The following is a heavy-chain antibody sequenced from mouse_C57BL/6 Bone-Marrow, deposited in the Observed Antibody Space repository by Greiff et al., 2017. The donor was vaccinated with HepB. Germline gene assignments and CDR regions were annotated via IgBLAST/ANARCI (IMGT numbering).Heavy chain of an antibody. J-gene: IGHJ1*03. V-gene: IGHV5-16*01. CDR3: ARGIPYYYGSSYWYFDV. D-gene: IGHD1-1*01. CDR1: GFTFSDYY. CDR2: INYDGSST. Sequence: EVQVVESEGGLVQPGSSMKLSCTASGFTFSDYYMAWVRQVPEKGLEWVANINYDGSSTYYLDSLKSRFIISRDNAKNILYLQMSSLKSEDTATYYCARGIPYYYGSSYWYFDVWGTGTTVTVSS.